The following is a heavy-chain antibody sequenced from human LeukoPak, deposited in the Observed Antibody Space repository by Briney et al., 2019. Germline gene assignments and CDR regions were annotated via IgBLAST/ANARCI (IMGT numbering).Heavy chain of an antibody. Sequence: GGSLRLSCAASGFTFSSYWLTWVRQAPGKGLEWVANINQDGSEKYYVDSVKGLFTISKDAKNSLYLQMNSLRAEDTAVYYCARVRGSQSFDYWGQGTLVTVSS. CDR2: INQDGSEK. V-gene: IGHV3-7*01. CDR1: GFTFSSYW. D-gene: IGHD1-26*01. CDR3: ARVRGSQSFDY. J-gene: IGHJ4*02.